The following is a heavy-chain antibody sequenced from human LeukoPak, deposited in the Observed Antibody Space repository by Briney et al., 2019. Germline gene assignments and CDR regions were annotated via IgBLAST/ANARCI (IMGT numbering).Heavy chain of an antibody. J-gene: IGHJ4*02. Sequence: ASVKVSCKASGYTFTGYYMHWVRQAPGQGLEWMGWIKPINGGTNFAQKFKGRVAMTRDTSISTAYMELSRLRSDDTAVYYCARDERYDSSGYPFDYWGQGTVVTVSS. V-gene: IGHV1-2*02. CDR3: ARDERYDSSGYPFDY. CDR1: GYTFTGYY. D-gene: IGHD3-22*01. CDR2: IKPINGGT.